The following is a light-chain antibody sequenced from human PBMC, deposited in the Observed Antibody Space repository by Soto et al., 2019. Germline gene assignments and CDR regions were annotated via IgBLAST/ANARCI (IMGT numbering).Light chain of an antibody. CDR1: QSVRSY. J-gene: IGKJ1*01. CDR2: DAS. V-gene: IGKV3-11*01. CDR3: QQRSNWPRT. Sequence: EIMLTQSPATLSLSPGERATLSCRASQSVRSYLAWYQQKPGQAPRLLIYDASNRATGIPARFSGSGSGTDFTLTISSLEPEDFAVYYCQQRSNWPRTFGQGTKVEVK.